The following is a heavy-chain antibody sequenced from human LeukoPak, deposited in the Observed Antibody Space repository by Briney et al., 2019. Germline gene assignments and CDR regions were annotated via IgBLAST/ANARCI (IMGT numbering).Heavy chain of an antibody. CDR1: RYTFSNYW. V-gene: IGHV3-7*05. Sequence: GGSLRLSCAASRYTFSNYWMSWVRQPPGKGLEWVANINQGGSEKYYLNSVKGRFTISRDNAKNSLYLQMNSLRADDTAIYYCVRDGSGYDYWGQGTLVTVSS. J-gene: IGHJ4*02. CDR3: VRDGSGYDY. D-gene: IGHD6-19*01. CDR2: INQGGSEK.